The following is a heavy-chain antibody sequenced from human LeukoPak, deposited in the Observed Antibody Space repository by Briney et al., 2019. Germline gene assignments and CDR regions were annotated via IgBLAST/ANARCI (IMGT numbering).Heavy chain of an antibody. J-gene: IGHJ5*02. Sequence: PGGSLRLSCAASGLTFSSYWMSWVRQAPGKGLECVANIKPDGSEKNYVDSVKGRFTISRDNAKNSLSLQMNSLRVEDTAVYYCTRHVPNSGYANFDHWGQGTLVTVSS. CDR3: TRHVPNSGYANFDH. V-gene: IGHV3-7*03. CDR1: GLTFSSYW. D-gene: IGHD5-12*01. CDR2: IKPDGSEK.